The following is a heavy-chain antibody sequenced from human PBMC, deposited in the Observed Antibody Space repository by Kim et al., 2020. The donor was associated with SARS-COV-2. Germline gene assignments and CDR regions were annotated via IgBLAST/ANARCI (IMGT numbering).Heavy chain of an antibody. D-gene: IGHD3-10*01. J-gene: IGHJ6*02. CDR1: GFTFSSYG. CDR2: ISYDGRNK. CDR3: AKESGSGSYYAWTYYYYGMDV. Sequence: GGSLRLSCEASGFTFSSYGMHWVRQAPGKGLEWVAVISYDGRNKYYANSVKGRFTFSRDNSKNTLYLQMNSLRAEDTAVYYCAKESGSGSYYAWTYYYYGMDVWGQGTTVTVSS. V-gene: IGHV3-30*18.